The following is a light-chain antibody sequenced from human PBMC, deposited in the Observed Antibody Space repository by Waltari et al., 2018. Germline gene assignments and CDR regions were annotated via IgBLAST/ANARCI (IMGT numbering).Light chain of an antibody. CDR2: RDT. CDR3: QVWDSFDVV. V-gene: IGLV3-9*01. Sequence: SYELSQPLSVSVALGQMATITCGGNNLLRKNVQWYRLKPGQAPVLVMHRDTSRPSGIPERVSRSKSGNTATLIIDRAQAEDEADYYCQVWDSFDVVFGGGTKLTVL. CDR1: NLLRKN. J-gene: IGLJ2*01.